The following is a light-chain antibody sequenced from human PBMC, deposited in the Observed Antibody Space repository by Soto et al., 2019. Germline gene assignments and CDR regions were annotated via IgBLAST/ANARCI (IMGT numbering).Light chain of an antibody. J-gene: IGKJ1*01. Sequence: AIRMTQSPSSLSASTGDRVTITCRASQGISSYLAWYQQKPGKAPKLLIYAASTLQSGVPSRFSGSRSGTDFTLTISCLQSEDFATYYCQQYYSYPPPFGQGTRWIS. V-gene: IGKV1-8*01. CDR3: QQYYSYPPP. CDR1: QGISSY. CDR2: AAS.